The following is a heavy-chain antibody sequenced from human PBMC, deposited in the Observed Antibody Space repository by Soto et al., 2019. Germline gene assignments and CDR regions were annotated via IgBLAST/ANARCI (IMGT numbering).Heavy chain of an antibody. CDR2: INHSGST. CDR1: GGSFSGYY. J-gene: IGHJ4*02. V-gene: IGHV4-34*01. D-gene: IGHD5-12*01. CDR3: ARAVASGYDVRGDYFDY. Sequence: QVQLQQWGAGLLKPSETLSLTCAVYGGSFSGYYWSWIRQPPGKGLEWIGEINHSGSTNYNPSLKSRFTISVDTSKIQFSLKLRSVTAADTAVYYCARAVASGYDVRGDYFDYWGQGTLVTVSS.